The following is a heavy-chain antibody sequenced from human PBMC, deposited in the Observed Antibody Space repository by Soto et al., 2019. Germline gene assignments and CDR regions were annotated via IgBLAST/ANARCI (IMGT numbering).Heavy chain of an antibody. CDR1: GFTFSDYY. Sequence: QVQLVESGGGLVKTGGSLRIVCEASGFTFSDYYMSWVRQAPGKGLEWVSYISSSGNIIYYADSVKGRFTISRDNAKNSVYLQMTSLRAEDTALYFCVKMSSENYYDPVFSWGQGTLVTVSS. CDR3: VKMSSENYYDPVFS. D-gene: IGHD3-22*01. V-gene: IGHV3-11*01. J-gene: IGHJ4*02. CDR2: ISSSGNII.